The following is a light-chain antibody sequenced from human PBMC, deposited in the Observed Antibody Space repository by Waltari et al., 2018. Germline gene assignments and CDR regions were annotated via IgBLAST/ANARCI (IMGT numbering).Light chain of an antibody. CDR1: SSDVGGYNY. V-gene: IGLV2-14*03. J-gene: IGLJ2*01. Sequence: QSALTQPASVSGSPGQSITISCTGTSSDVGGYNYVSWYQQHPGKAPRLMIYDVSNRPSGVSNRFSGSKSGNTASLTISGLRAEDEADYHCSSYTSSSTLIFGGGTKLTVL. CDR2: DVS. CDR3: SSYTSSSTLI.